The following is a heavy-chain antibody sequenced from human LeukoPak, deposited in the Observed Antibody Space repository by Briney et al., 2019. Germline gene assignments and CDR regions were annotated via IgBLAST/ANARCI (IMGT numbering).Heavy chain of an antibody. J-gene: IGHJ4*02. D-gene: IGHD2-2*01. CDR2: ISSSSSYI. CDR3: ARDPRVVVPAASFDY. Sequence: GSLRLSCAASGFTFSSYSMNWVRQAPGKGLEWVSSISSSSSYIYYADSVKGRFTISRDNAKNSLYLQMNSLRAEDTAVYYCARDPRVVVPAASFDYWGQGTLVTVSS. V-gene: IGHV3-21*01. CDR1: GFTFSSYS.